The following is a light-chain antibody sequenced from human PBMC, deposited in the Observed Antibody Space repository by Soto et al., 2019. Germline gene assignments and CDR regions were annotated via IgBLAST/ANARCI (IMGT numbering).Light chain of an antibody. Sequence: DIQMTQSPSSVSASVGDRVTITCLASQNISSCLPWYQQKPGKAPKVLIYAASRLQSGVPSRFSGSGSGTTFTLTITSLQPEDFATYYCQQYNSFPLTFGGGTKVDIK. CDR1: QNISSC. CDR2: AAS. CDR3: QQYNSFPLT. V-gene: IGKV1-12*01. J-gene: IGKJ4*01.